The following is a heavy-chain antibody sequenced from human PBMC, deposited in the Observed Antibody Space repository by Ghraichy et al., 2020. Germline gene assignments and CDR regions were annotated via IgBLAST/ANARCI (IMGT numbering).Heavy chain of an antibody. D-gene: IGHD2-2*01. CDR2: ISGSGGST. Sequence: GGSLILSCAASGFTFSSYAMSWVRQAPGKGLEWVSAISGSGGSTYYADSVKGRFTISRDNSKNTLYLQMNSLRAEDTAVYYCAKARVVPRGPNWFDPWGQGTLVTVSS. J-gene: IGHJ5*02. V-gene: IGHV3-23*01. CDR1: GFTFSSYA. CDR3: AKARVVPRGPNWFDP.